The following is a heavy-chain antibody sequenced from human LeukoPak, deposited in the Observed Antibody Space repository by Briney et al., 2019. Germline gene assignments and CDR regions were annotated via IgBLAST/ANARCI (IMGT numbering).Heavy chain of an antibody. CDR3: GRLGYTASYYFVDY. Sequence: PSETLSLTCTVSGGSINSYYWGWVRQPAGKGLEWIGRIYPTGTTNYSPSFKSRLTMSLDTSKNQFSLKLRSVTAADTAVYYCGRLGYTASYYFVDYWSQGTLVTVSS. D-gene: IGHD3-10*01. CDR1: GGSINSYY. CDR2: IYPTGTT. V-gene: IGHV4-4*07. J-gene: IGHJ4*02.